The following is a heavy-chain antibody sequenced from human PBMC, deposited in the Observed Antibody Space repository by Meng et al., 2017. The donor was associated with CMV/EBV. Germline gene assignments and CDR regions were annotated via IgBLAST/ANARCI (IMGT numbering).Heavy chain of an antibody. Sequence: GGSLRLSCAASGFTFSSYWMHWVRQAPGKGLVWVSRINSDGSSTSYADSVKGRFTISRDNAKNTLYLQMNSLRAEDTAVYYCARDFGDLTYYDFGSGSPNGPPGYWGQGTLVTVSS. V-gene: IGHV3-74*01. CDR2: INSDGSST. D-gene: IGHD3-3*01. CDR1: GFTFSSYW. CDR3: ARDFGDLTYYDFGSGSPNGPPGY. J-gene: IGHJ4*02.